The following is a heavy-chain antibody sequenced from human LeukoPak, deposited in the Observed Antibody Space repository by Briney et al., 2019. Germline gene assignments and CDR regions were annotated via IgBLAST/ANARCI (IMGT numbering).Heavy chain of an antibody. V-gene: IGHV4-59*08. CDR2: IYYSGST. CDR3: ARHDAGPAHPPPYFDY. Sequence: SETLSLTCTVSGGSISSYYWSWIRQPPGKGLEWIGYIYYSGSTNYNPSLKSRVTISVDTSKNQFSLKLSSVTAADTAVYYCARHDAGPAHPPPYFDYWGQGTLVTVSS. J-gene: IGHJ4*02. CDR1: GGSISSYY. D-gene: IGHD1-14*01.